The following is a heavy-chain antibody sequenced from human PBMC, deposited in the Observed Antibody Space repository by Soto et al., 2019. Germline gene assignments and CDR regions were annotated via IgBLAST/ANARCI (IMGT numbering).Heavy chain of an antibody. CDR2: IYYTGST. CDR1: GGSITSYY. V-gene: IGHV4-59*08. J-gene: IGHJ6*02. Sequence: QVQLQESGPGLVKPSETLSLTCTVSGGSITSYYWSWIRQPPGKGLEWLGYIYYTGSTNYNPSLKSRVTIPLDTSNNQFSLKLSSVTAADTAVYYCARHAYGSGFYYGMDVWGQGTTVTVSS. CDR3: ARHAYGSGFYYGMDV. D-gene: IGHD3-10*01.